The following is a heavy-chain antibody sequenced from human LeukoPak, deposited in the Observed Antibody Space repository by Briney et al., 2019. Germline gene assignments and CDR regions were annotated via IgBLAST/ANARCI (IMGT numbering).Heavy chain of an antibody. J-gene: IGHJ4*02. V-gene: IGHV4-4*07. Sequence: PSETLSLTCSVSGHSILINYWSWIRQPAGKGLEWIGHIYGSGNTNYNPSLKSRVTMSVDNSKNQFSLKLSSVTAADTAVYYCARRSGSGYYYYWGQGTLVTVSS. CDR1: GHSILINY. D-gene: IGHD3-22*01. CDR2: IYGSGNT. CDR3: ARRSGSGYYYY.